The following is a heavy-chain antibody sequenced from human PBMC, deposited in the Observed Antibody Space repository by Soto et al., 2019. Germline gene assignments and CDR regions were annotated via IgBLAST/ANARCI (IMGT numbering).Heavy chain of an antibody. CDR2: ISAYNGNT. J-gene: IGHJ5*02. D-gene: IGHD2-2*02. Sequence: ASVKVSCKASGYTFTSYGISWVRQAPGQGLEWMGWISAYNGNTNYARKLQGRVTMTTDTSTSTAYMELRSLRSDDTAVYYCARGSVVVPAAIEDEFDPLGQGTLVTVSS. V-gene: IGHV1-18*01. CDR3: ARGSVVVPAAIEDEFDP. CDR1: GYTFTSYG.